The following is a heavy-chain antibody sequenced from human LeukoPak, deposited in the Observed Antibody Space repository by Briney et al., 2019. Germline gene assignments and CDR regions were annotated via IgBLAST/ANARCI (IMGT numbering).Heavy chain of an antibody. J-gene: IGHJ3*02. CDR2: IRYDGINK. CDR1: GFTFSSYG. D-gene: IGHD3-22*01. Sequence: QAGGSLRLSCAVSGFTFSSYGMHWVRQAPGKGLEWVAFIRYDGINKYYADSVKGRFTISRDNADNSLFLQMNSLRAEDTAVYYCARDRETYDRSVFDIWGQGTMVTVSS. V-gene: IGHV3-30*02. CDR3: ARDRETYDRSVFDI.